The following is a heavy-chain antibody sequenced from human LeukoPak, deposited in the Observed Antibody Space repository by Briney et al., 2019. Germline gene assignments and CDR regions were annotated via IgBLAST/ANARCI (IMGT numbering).Heavy chain of an antibody. Sequence: PGGSLRLSCAASGFTFSSYGMHWVRQAPVKGLEWVAFIRYDGSNKYYADSVKGRFTISRDNSKNTLYLQMNSLRAEDTAVYYCAKGGQAYCGGDCFIFDYWGQGTLVTVSS. CDR1: GFTFSSYG. J-gene: IGHJ4*02. D-gene: IGHD2-21*01. CDR3: AKGGQAYCGGDCFIFDY. CDR2: IRYDGSNK. V-gene: IGHV3-30*02.